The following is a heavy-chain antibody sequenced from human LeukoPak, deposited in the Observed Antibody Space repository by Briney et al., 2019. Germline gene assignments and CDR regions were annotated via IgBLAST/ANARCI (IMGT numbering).Heavy chain of an antibody. J-gene: IGHJ6*03. CDR2: IYYSGST. CDR3: ARAYSNYVYYYMDV. Sequence: PSETLSLTCTVSGGSISSYYWSWIRQPPGKGLEWIGYIYYSGSTNYNPSLKSRVTISVDTSKNQFSLKLSSVTAADTAVYYCARAYSNYVYYYMDVWGKGTTVTVSS. D-gene: IGHD4-11*01. CDR1: GGSISSYY. V-gene: IGHV4-59*12.